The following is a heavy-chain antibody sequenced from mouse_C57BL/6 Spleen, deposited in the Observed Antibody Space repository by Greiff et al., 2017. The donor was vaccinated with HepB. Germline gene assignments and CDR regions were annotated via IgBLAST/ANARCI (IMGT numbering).Heavy chain of an antibody. CDR2: IYPSDSET. D-gene: IGHD2-4*01. V-gene: IGHV1-61*01. J-gene: IGHJ3*01. CDR3: ARSYDYAWFAY. CDR1: GYTFTSYW. Sequence: VQLQQPGAELVRSGSSVKLSCKASGYTFTSYWMDWVKQRPGQGLEWIGNIYPSDSETHYNQKFKDKATLTVDKSSSTAYMQLSSLTSEDSAVYYCARSYDYAWFAYWGQGTLVTVSA.